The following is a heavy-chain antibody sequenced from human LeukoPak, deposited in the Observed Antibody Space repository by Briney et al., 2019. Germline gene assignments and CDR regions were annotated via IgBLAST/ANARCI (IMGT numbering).Heavy chain of an antibody. V-gene: IGHV5-51*01. CDR3: ARHRKSSSREFDY. Sequence: GESLQISCKGSGYSFTSYWIGWVRQMPGKGLEWMGIIYPGDSDTRYSTSFQGQVTISADKSISTAYLQWSSLKASDTAMYYCARHRKSSSREFDYWGQGTLVPVSS. CDR1: GYSFTSYW. CDR2: IYPGDSDT. J-gene: IGHJ4*02. D-gene: IGHD6-6*01.